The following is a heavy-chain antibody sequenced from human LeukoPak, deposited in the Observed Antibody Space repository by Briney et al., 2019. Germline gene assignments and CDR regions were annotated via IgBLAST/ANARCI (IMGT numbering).Heavy chain of an antibody. Sequence: ASVKVSCKASGYTFTSYGISWVRQAPGQGLEWMGWISAYNGNTNYAQKLQGRVTMTTDTSTSTAYMELRSLRSDDTAVYYCARDAWASYDDSSGYYPNYWGQGTLVTVSS. CDR3: ARDAWASYDDSSGYYPNY. CDR1: GYTFTSYG. J-gene: IGHJ4*02. V-gene: IGHV1-18*01. D-gene: IGHD3-22*01. CDR2: ISAYNGNT.